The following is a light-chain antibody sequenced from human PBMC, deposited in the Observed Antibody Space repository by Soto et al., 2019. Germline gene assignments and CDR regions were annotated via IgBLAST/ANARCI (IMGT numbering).Light chain of an antibody. Sequence: EIVLTQSPGTLSLSPGERATLACRASQSVSSNYLAWYQQKLGQAPRLLIQGVSSRATGIPDRFSGSGSGTDFTLTISRLEPEDFAVYYCQQYGSLPFTFGPGTKVDIK. CDR1: QSVSSNY. J-gene: IGKJ3*01. CDR2: GVS. V-gene: IGKV3-20*01. CDR3: QQYGSLPFT.